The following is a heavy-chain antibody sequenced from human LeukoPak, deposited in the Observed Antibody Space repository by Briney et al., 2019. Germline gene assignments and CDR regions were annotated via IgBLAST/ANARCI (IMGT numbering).Heavy chain of an antibody. D-gene: IGHD3-9*01. CDR1: GGSFSGYY. CDR2: INHSGST. V-gene: IGHV4-34*01. J-gene: IGHJ3*02. Sequence: SETLPLTCAVYGGSFSGYYWSWIRQPPGKGLEWIGEINHSGSTNYNPSLKSRVTISVDTSKNQFSLKLSSVTAADTAVYYCARFYDILTGYYPAFDIWGQGTMVTVSS. CDR3: ARFYDILTGYYPAFDI.